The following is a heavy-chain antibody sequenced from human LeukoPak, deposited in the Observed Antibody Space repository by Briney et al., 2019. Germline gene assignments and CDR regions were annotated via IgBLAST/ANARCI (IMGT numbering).Heavy chain of an antibody. CDR3: ARDSYYYGSGSYPFDY. D-gene: IGHD3-10*01. CDR1: GFTFSNSA. J-gene: IGHJ4*02. V-gene: IGHV3-23*01. CDR2: LSGSGITT. Sequence: SGGSLRLSCAASGFTFSNSAMSWVRQAPGKGLEWVSTLSGSGITTYYADSVKGRFTISRDNSKNTLYLQMNSLRAEDTAVYYCARDSYYYGSGSYPFDYWGQGTLVTVSS.